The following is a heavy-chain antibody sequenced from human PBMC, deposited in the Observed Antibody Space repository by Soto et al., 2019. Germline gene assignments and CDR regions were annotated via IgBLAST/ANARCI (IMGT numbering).Heavy chain of an antibody. D-gene: IGHD5-18*01. CDR2: IYYSGST. CDR3: ARGGSGYSYGYAFDY. V-gene: IGHV4-59*01. J-gene: IGHJ4*02. Sequence: PSETLSLTCTVSGGSISRYYWSWIRQPPGKGLEWIGYIYYSGSTNYNPSLKSRVTISVDTSKNQFSLKLSSVTAADTAVYYCARGGSGYSYGYAFDYWGQGTLVTVS. CDR1: GGSISRYY.